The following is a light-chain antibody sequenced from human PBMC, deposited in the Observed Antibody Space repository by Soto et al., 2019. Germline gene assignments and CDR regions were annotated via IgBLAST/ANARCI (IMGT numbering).Light chain of an antibody. Sequence: EIVLTQSPGTLSLSPGERATLSFRASQSVSSSYLAWYQQKPGQAPRLLIYDTSSRATGVPDRYSASGSGTDFTLTISRLEPEDFAVYYCQQYGSSPWTFGQGTKVDIK. CDR1: QSVSSSY. V-gene: IGKV3-20*01. CDR2: DTS. CDR3: QQYGSSPWT. J-gene: IGKJ1*01.